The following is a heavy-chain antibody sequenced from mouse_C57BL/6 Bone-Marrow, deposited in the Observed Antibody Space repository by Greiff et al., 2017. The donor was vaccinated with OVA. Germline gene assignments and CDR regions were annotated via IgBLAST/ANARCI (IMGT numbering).Heavy chain of an antibody. CDR1: GYTFTNYW. CDR3: ARSPLLGYAMDY. D-gene: IGHD1-1*01. V-gene: IGHV1-63*01. Sequence: QVQLKESGAELVRPGTSVKMSCKASGYTFTNYWIGWAKQRPGHGLEWIGDIYPGGGYTNYNEKFKGKATLTADKSSSTAYMQFSSLTSEDSAIYYCARSPLLGYAMDYWGQGTSVTVSS. J-gene: IGHJ4*01. CDR2: IYPGGGYT.